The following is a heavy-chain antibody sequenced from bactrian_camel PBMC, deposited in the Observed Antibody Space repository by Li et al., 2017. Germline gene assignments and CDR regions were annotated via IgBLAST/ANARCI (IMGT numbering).Heavy chain of an antibody. CDR3: VAEADTPYSGVWFGLCRFDY. D-gene: IGHD2*01. CDR1: GYTGTRVTYC. V-gene: IGHV3S26*01. J-gene: IGHJ4*01. Sequence: HVQLVESGGGSVQAGESLRLSCAASGYTGTRVTYCLAWFRQFPGKEREAVASIDAGGSTRHAVSVDGRFTISKDNAKNTLYLQMNNLQPEDTAIYYCVAEADTPYSGVWFGLCRFDYWGQGTQVTVS. CDR2: IDAGGST.